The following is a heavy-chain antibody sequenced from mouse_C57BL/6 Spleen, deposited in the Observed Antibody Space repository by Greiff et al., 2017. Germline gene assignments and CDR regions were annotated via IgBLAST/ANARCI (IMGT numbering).Heavy chain of an antibody. D-gene: IGHD1-1*01. V-gene: IGHV5-6*03. Sequence: DVKLVESGGGLVKPGGSLKLSCAASGFTFSSYGMSWVRQTPDKRLEWVATISSGGSYTYYPASVKGRFTISRDNAKNTLYLQMSSLKSEDTAMYYGAKHYGSSPHDYAMDYWGQGTSVTVSS. CDR3: AKHYGSSPHDYAMDY. CDR1: GFTFSSYG. J-gene: IGHJ4*01. CDR2: ISSGGSYT.